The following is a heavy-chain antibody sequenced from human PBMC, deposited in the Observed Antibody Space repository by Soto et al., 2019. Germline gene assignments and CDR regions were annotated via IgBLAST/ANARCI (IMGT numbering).Heavy chain of an antibody. V-gene: IGHV4-39*01. CDR2: IFYAGNT. Sequence: PSETLSLTCNVSGGSIRSSRSYWAWFRQPPGKELEWIANIFYAGNTYYNPSLKSRVTVSVGTSKNQFSLKLDSVTAADTAVYYCARQAAAPGIDLWFDPWGQGTLVTVSS. J-gene: IGHJ5*02. D-gene: IGHD6-13*01. CDR1: GGSIRSSRSY. CDR3: ARQAAAPGIDLWFDP.